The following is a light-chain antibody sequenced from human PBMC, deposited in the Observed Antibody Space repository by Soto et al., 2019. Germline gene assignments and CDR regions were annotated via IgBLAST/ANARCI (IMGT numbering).Light chain of an antibody. CDR2: DVD. CDR3: CAYTGRTTLSWV. V-gene: IGLV2-14*03. CDR1: SSDIGGYNH. Sequence: PAQRSAGKESTSQSTTFHYNKVSSDIGGYNHVSWYQQHPGKVPRLIIYDVDYPPLGVSNRFSGSQSGNTASLSISGLQAEDEGDYYCCAYTGRTTLSWVSGGRTK. J-gene: IGLJ3*02.